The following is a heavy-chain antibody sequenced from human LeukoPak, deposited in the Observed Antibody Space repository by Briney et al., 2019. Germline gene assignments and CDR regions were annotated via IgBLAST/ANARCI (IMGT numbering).Heavy chain of an antibody. V-gene: IGHV3-9*01. CDR3: AKGPIAVAGYFDH. CDR2: ISWNSGSI. CDR1: GFTFDDYA. D-gene: IGHD6-19*01. J-gene: IGHJ4*02. Sequence: SGGSLRLSCAASGFTFDDYAMHWVRQAPGKGLEWVSGISWNSGSIGYADSVKGRFTISRDNAKNSLYLQMNSLRAEDTALYYCAKGPIAVAGYFDHWGQGTLVTVSS.